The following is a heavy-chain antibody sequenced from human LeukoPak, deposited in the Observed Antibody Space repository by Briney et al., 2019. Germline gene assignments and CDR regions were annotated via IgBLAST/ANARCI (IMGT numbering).Heavy chain of an antibody. D-gene: IGHD3-16*02. CDR3: ARRPYVWGSYRYDY. Sequence: SETLSLTCAVSGGSFSGHYWSWIRQPPGKGLEWIGEINHSGSTNYNPSLKSRVTISVDTSENQFSLKLSSVTAADTAVYYCARRPYVWGSYRYDYWGQGTLVTVSS. CDR2: INHSGST. V-gene: IGHV4-34*01. J-gene: IGHJ4*02. CDR1: GGSFSGHY.